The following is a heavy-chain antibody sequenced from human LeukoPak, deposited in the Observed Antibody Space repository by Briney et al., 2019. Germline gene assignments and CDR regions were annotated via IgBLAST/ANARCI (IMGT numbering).Heavy chain of an antibody. V-gene: IGHV1-69*13. CDR3: ARGTGWYDQPFDY. CDR1: GGTFSSYA. J-gene: IGHJ4*02. D-gene: IGHD6-19*01. Sequence: GASVKVSCKASGGTFSSYAISWVRQAPGQGLEWMGGIIPIFDTANYAQKFQGRVTITADESTSTAYMELSSLRSEDTAVYYCARGTGWYDQPFDYWGQGTLVTVSS. CDR2: IIPIFDTA.